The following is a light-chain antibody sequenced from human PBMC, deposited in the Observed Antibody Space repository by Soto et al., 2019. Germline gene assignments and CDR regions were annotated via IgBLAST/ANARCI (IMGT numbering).Light chain of an antibody. V-gene: IGKV1-5*03. Sequence: IQLTHSPSSRHTPVVDRVNITCRASQSIRRWLAWYQEKPGKAPKLLIYKASLLETGVPSRFSGSGSGTEFTLTTSSLQTDDFGTYYCHQYNSHPWTFGQGPKL. CDR1: QSIRRW. J-gene: IGKJ1*01. CDR2: KAS. CDR3: HQYNSHPWT.